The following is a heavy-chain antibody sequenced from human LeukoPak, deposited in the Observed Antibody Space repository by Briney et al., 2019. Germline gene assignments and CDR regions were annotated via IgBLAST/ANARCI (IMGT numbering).Heavy chain of an antibody. Sequence: PGGSLRLSCVASGFNFSHYDMHWVRQAQGKGLDWVAFIHIDGSNKYYAVPVKGRFTISRDNSKNTLYLQMNSLRTEDTAVYYCAKGDTSWGQGTLVTVTS. CDR1: GFNFSHYD. CDR2: IHIDGSNK. CDR3: AKGDTS. V-gene: IGHV3-30*02. D-gene: IGHD2-21*02. J-gene: IGHJ5*02.